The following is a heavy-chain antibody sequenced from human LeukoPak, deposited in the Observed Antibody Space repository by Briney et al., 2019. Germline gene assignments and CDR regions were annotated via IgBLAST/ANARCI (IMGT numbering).Heavy chain of an antibody. CDR1: GGSISSSSYY. CDR2: IYYSGRT. D-gene: IGHD2-2*01. V-gene: IGHV4-39*01. J-gene: IGHJ5*02. Sequence: SETLSLTCTVSGGSISSSSYYWGWIRQPPGKGLEWIGSIYYSGRTYYNPSLKSRVTISVDTSKNQFSLKLSSVTAADTAVYYCARLPDCSSTSCYLPYNWFDPWGQGTLVTVSS. CDR3: ARLPDCSSTSCYLPYNWFDP.